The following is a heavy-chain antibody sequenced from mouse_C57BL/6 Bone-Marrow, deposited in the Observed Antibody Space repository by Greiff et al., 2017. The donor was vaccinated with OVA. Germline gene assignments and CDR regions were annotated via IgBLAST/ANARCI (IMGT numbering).Heavy chain of an antibody. CDR3: ARLVYAMDY. J-gene: IGHJ4*01. Sequence: QVQLQQSGAELMKPGASVKLSCKATGYTFTGYWIEWVKQRPGQGLEWIGMIHPNSGSTNYNEKFKSKATLTVDKSSSTAYMQLSSLTSEDSAVYYCARLVYAMDYWGQGTSVTVSS. CDR1: GYTFTGYW. CDR2: IHPNSGST. V-gene: IGHV1-64*01.